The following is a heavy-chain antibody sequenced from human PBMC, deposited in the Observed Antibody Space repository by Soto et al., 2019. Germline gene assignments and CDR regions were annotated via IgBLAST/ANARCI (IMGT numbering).Heavy chain of an antibody. J-gene: IGHJ4*02. Sequence: PSETLSLTCTVSGGSISSYYWSWIRQPPGKGLEWIGYIYYSGSTNYNPSLKSRVTISVDTSKNQFSLKLSSVTAADTAVYYCASLDYDSSGYYYLNYWGQGTLVTVSS. CDR2: IYYSGST. D-gene: IGHD3-22*01. CDR1: GGSISSYY. V-gene: IGHV4-59*01. CDR3: ASLDYDSSGYYYLNY.